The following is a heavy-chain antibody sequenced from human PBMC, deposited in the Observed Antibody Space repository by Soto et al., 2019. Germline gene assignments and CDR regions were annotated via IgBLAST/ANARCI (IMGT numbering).Heavy chain of an antibody. CDR1: GGSFSGYY. J-gene: IGHJ4*02. Sequence: PSETLSLTCAVYGGSFSGYYWSWIRQPPGKGLEWIGEINHSGSTNYNPSLKSRVTISVDTSKNQFSLKLSSVTAADTAVYYCARGPGIAAADYYFDYWGQGTLVTVSS. CDR2: INHSGST. D-gene: IGHD6-13*01. V-gene: IGHV4-34*01. CDR3: ARGPGIAAADYYFDY.